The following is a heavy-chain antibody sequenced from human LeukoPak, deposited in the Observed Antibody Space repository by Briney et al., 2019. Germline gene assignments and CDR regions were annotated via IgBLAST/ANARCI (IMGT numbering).Heavy chain of an antibody. V-gene: IGHV4-59*01. J-gene: IGHJ5*02. CDR1: GDSISSYY. Sequence: SEILSLTCTVSGDSISSYYWSWIRQPPGKGLEWIGYIYDSGSTNYNPSLKSRVTISLDTSKNQFSLKLRSVTAADTALYYCAGGNPVATTGTKGGWFDPWGQGTLVTVSS. D-gene: IGHD1-1*01. CDR3: AGGNPVATTGTKGGWFDP. CDR2: IYDSGST.